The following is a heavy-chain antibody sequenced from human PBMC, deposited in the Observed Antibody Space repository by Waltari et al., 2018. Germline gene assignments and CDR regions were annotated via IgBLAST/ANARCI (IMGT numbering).Heavy chain of an antibody. D-gene: IGHD2-2*01. CDR3: APQVPSMAVVPAAMPY. V-gene: IGHV1-2*06. J-gene: IGHJ4*02. CDR1: GYTFTGYY. Sequence: QVQLVQSGAEVKKPGASVKVSCKASGYTFTGYYMHWVRQAPGQGLEWMGRINPNSGGTNYAQKFQGRVTMTRDTSISTAYMELSRLRSDDTAVYYCAPQVPSMAVVPAAMPYWGQGTLVTVSS. CDR2: INPNSGGT.